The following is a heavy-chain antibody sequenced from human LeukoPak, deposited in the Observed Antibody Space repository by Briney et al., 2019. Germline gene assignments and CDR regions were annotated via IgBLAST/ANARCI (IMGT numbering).Heavy chain of an antibody. CDR1: GFSLSTSGMR. CDR2: IDWDDDK. J-gene: IGHJ3*02. Sequence: SGPALVXPTQTLTLTCTFSGFSLSTSGMRVSWIRQPPGKALEWLARIDWDDDKFYSTSLKTRLTISKDTSKNQVVLTMTNMDPVDTATYYCARSFDYYDSSGYYSNAFDIWGQGTMVTVSS. V-gene: IGHV2-70*04. CDR3: ARSFDYYDSSGYYSNAFDI. D-gene: IGHD3-22*01.